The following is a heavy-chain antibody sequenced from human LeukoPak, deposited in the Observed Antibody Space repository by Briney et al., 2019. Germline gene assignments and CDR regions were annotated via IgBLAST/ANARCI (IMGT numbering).Heavy chain of an antibody. CDR2: ISSSSSYI. V-gene: IGHV3-21*01. CDR1: GFTFSSYS. Sequence: PGGSLRLACAASGFTFSSYSMNWVRQAPGKGLEWVSSISSSSSYIYYADSVKGRFTISRGNAKNSLYLQMNSLRAEDTAVYYCARGDNLDAFDIWGQGTMVTVSS. J-gene: IGHJ3*02. D-gene: IGHD3-9*01. CDR3: ARGDNLDAFDI.